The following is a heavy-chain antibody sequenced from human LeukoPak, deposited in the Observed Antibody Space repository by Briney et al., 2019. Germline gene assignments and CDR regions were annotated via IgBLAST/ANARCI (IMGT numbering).Heavy chain of an antibody. J-gene: IGHJ2*01. D-gene: IGHD4-17*01. CDR3: ARDAPGDGDYVGWYFDL. CDR2: MNPNSGNT. V-gene: IGHV1-8*01. Sequence: ASVKVSCKASGYTFTSYDINWVRQATGQGLEWMGWMNPNSGNTGYAQKFQGRVTMTRNTSISTAYMELSSLRSEDTAVYYCARDAPGDGDYVGWYFDLWGRGTLVTVSS. CDR1: GYTFTSYD.